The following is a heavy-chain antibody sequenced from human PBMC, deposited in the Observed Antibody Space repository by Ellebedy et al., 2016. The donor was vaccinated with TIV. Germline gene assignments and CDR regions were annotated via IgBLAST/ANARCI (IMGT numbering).Heavy chain of an antibody. CDR3: AKYSGSYYKFDH. CDR2: IKSDGSST. Sequence: GESLKISCVVSGFTFGRYRMHWVRQAPGNKLVWVSRIKSDGSSTAYADSVKGRFTISRDNSKNTLYLQMNSLRVEDTAVYYCAKYSGSYYKFDHWGQGTLVTVSS. CDR1: GFTFGRYR. V-gene: IGHV3-74*01. J-gene: IGHJ4*02. D-gene: IGHD1-26*01.